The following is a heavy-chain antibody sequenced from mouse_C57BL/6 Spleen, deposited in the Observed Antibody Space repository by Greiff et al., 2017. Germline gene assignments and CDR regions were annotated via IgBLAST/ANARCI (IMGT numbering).Heavy chain of an antibody. Sequence: EVKLMESGAGLVQPKGSLKLSCAASGFTFNTYAMHWVRQAPGKGLEWVARIRSKSGNYASYYADSVKDRLTISRDDSQNILCLQKKNLNTEDAAVYYCVRHDGQGAMDYWGQGTSVTVSS. V-gene: IGHV10-3*01. CDR1: GFTFNTYA. CDR2: IRSKSGNYAS. D-gene: IGHD1-1*01. J-gene: IGHJ4*01. CDR3: VRHDGQGAMDY.